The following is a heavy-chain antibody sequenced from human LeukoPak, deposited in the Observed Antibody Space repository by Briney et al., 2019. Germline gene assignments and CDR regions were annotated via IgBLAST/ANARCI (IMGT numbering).Heavy chain of an antibody. D-gene: IGHD2-2*01. CDR1: GYTFTSYY. CDR2: INPSGGST. CDR3: ARDRGYCSSTSCFDAFDI. J-gene: IGHJ3*02. V-gene: IGHV1-46*01. Sequence: ASEKVSCKASGYTFTSYYMHWVRQAPGQGLEWMGIINPSGGSTSYAQKFQGRVTMTRDTSTSTVYMELSSLRSEDTDVYYCARDRGYCSSTSCFDAFDIWGQGTMVTVSS.